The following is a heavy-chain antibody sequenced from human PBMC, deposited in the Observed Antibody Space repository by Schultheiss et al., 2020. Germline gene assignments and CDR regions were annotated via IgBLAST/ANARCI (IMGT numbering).Heavy chain of an antibody. V-gene: IGHV4-39*01. CDR3: ARHAGDSGSHDY. CDR1: GGSISSSSYY. D-gene: IGHD3-10*01. J-gene: IGHJ4*02. Sequence: SETLSLTCTVSGGSISSSSYYWGWIRQPPGKGLEWVGTIYYTGSTYYNPSLKSRVTISMDTSKNQFSLKLTSVTATDTAVYYCARHAGDSGSHDYWGQGTLVTVSS. CDR2: IYYTGST.